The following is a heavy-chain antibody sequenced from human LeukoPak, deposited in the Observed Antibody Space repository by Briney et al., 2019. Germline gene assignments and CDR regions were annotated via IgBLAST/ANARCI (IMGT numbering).Heavy chain of an antibody. D-gene: IGHD1-26*01. CDR1: GFNFRSYE. Sequence: PGGSLRLSCAASGFNFRSYEMNWVRQAPGQGLQWVSYIRSSGSAISYADSVKGRFTISRDNSKNSLNLQMDTLRAEDTAVYYCARGDGTYSHNWFDHWGQGTLVTVSS. CDR3: ARGDGTYSHNWFDH. CDR2: IRSSGSAI. J-gene: IGHJ5*02. V-gene: IGHV3-48*03.